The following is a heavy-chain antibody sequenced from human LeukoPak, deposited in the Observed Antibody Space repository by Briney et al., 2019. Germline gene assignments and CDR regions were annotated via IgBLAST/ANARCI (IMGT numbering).Heavy chain of an antibody. CDR1: GFTFSNYV. D-gene: IGHD3-9*01. CDR2: ISYDGSNK. V-gene: IGHV3-30*18. Sequence: GGSLRLSCAASGFTFSNYVMHWVRQAPGKGLEWVAVISYDGSNKYYADSVKGRFTISRDNSKNTLYLQMNSLRAEDTAVYYCAKAGPLLRYFDWLSHFDYWGQGTLVTVSS. J-gene: IGHJ4*02. CDR3: AKAGPLLRYFDWLSHFDY.